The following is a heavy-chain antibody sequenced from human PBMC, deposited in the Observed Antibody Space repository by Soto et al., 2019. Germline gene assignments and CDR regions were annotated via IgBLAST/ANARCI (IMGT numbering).Heavy chain of an antibody. Sequence: ASVKVSCKASGYTFTSYGISWVRQAPGQGLEWMGWISAYNGNTNYAQKLQGRVTMTTDTSTSTAYMELRSLRSDDTAVYYCARDFSYYYDSSGYYDFDYWGQGTLVTVS. CDR1: GYTFTSYG. CDR3: ARDFSYYYDSSGYYDFDY. CDR2: ISAYNGNT. J-gene: IGHJ4*02. D-gene: IGHD3-22*01. V-gene: IGHV1-18*01.